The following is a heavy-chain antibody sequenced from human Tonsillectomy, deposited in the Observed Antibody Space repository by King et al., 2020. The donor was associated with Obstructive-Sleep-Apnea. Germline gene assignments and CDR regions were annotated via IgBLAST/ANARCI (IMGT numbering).Heavy chain of an antibody. CDR2: INVGKGNT. CDR1: GYTFTNYA. V-gene: IGHV1-3*01. CDR3: ARNTPGREVNALDT. Sequence: QLVQSGAEVKKPGASVKVSCKASGYTFTNYAMHWVRQAPGQSLEWMGWINVGKGNTVYSQKFQGRVTISRDTSATTVYMELSSLSSEDTAVYYCARNTPGREVNALDTWGQGTMVTVSS. J-gene: IGHJ3*02. D-gene: IGHD3-10*01.